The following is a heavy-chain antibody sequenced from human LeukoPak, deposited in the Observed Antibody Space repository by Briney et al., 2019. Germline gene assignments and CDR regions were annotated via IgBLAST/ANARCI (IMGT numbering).Heavy chain of an antibody. D-gene: IGHD5-18*01. Sequence: SETLSLTCAVYGGSFSGYYWSWIRQPPGKGQEWNGEINHSGSTNYNPSLKSRVTISVDTSKNQFSLKLSSVTAADTAVYYCARSGGYSYRTNRLDYWGQGTLVTVSS. V-gene: IGHV4-34*01. CDR1: GGSFSGYY. CDR3: ARSGGYSYRTNRLDY. J-gene: IGHJ4*02. CDR2: INHSGST.